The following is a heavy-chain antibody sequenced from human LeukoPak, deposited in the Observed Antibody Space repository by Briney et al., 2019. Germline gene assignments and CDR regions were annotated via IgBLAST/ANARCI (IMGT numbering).Heavy chain of an antibody. CDR3: ARDGVVTMELDS. D-gene: IGHD3-3*01. J-gene: IGHJ4*02. V-gene: IGHV4-61*02. Sequence: SETLSLTCTVSGGSIISGSHYWGWIRQPAGKGLEWIGRIYTSGSTNYNPSLKSRLTISLHTSKNQFSLNLKSVTAADTAMYYCARDGVVTMELDSWGQGTLVTVSS. CDR2: IYTSGST. CDR1: GGSIISGSHY.